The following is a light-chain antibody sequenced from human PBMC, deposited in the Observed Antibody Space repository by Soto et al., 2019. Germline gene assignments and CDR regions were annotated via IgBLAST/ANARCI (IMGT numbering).Light chain of an antibody. V-gene: IGLV2-8*01. Sequence: QSALTQPPSAAGSPGQSVTISCAGTSRDVGGYNYVSWYQQYPGKVPKLMIYEVRERPSGVLVRFSGSKSSNKACLTVLGLQAEDEADYYCLSYADTSYVFGTGSKLTV. CDR3: LSYADTSYV. J-gene: IGLJ1*01. CDR1: SRDVGGYNY. CDR2: EVR.